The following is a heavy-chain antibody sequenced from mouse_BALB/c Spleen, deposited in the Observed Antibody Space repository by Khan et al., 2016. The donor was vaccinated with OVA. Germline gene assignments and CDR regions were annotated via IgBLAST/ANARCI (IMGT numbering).Heavy chain of an antibody. V-gene: IGHV1-7*01. CDR1: GYTFTSYW. CDR3: ARVRIDY. CDR2: INPTSGYT. Sequence: VQLQQSGAELAKPGASVKMSCKASGYTFTSYWMHWVKQRPGQGLEWIGYINPTSGYTDYNEKFKDKATLSADKSSSTAYMQLSSLTSEDSAVSYCARVRIDYWGQGTTLTVSS. J-gene: IGHJ2*01.